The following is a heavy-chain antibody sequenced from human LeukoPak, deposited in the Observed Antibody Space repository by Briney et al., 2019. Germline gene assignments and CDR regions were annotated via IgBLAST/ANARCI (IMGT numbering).Heavy chain of an antibody. D-gene: IGHD5-12*01. CDR1: GFTFSSYA. V-gene: IGHV3-23*01. J-gene: IGHJ5*02. Sequence: PGGSLRLSCAASGFTFSSYAMSWVRQAPGKGLEWVSAISGSGGSTYYADSVKGRFTISRDNSKNTLYLQMNSLRAEDTAVYYCAKSIGGGYDFNWFDPWGQGTLVTVSS. CDR3: AKSIGGGYDFNWFDP. CDR2: ISGSGGST.